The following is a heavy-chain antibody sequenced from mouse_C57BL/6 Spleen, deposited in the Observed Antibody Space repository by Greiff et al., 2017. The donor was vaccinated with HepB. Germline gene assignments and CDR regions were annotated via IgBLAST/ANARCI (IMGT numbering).Heavy chain of an antibody. CDR3: ARLLITTVVAPSMDY. D-gene: IGHD1-1*01. Sequence: EVQLVESGPGLVKPSQSLSLTCSVTGYSITSGYYWNWIRQFPGNKLEWMGYISYDGSNNYNPSLKNRISITRDTSKNQFFLKLNSVTTEDTATYYCARLLITTVVAPSMDYWGQGTSVTVSS. CDR1: GYSITSGYY. CDR2: ISYDGSN. J-gene: IGHJ4*01. V-gene: IGHV3-6*01.